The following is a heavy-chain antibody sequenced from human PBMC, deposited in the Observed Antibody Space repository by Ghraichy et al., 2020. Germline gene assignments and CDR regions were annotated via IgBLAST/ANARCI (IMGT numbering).Heavy chain of an antibody. CDR2: INHSGST. CDR3: ARQGWLRAFDI. D-gene: IGHD5-12*01. Sequence: SETLSLTCAVYGGSFSGYYWSWIRQPPGKGLEWIGEINHSGSTNYNPSLKSRVTISVDTSKNQFSLKLSSVTAADTAVYYCARQGWLRAFDIWGQGTMVTVSS. CDR1: GGSFSGYY. J-gene: IGHJ3*02. V-gene: IGHV4-34*01.